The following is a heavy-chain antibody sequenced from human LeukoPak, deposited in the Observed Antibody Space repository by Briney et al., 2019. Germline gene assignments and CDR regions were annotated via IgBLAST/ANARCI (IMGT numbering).Heavy chain of an antibody. CDR1: GFPFSGSG. CDR3: AKDPYLGYDFWSGGETDV. Sequence: PGSSLRLSCAASGFPFSGSGMHWVRQAPGKGLEWVAVIWYDGSHQYYADSVKGRFTISRDNSKNTLYLQMNSLRAEDTAVYYCAKDPYLGYDFWSGGETDVWGKGTTVTVSS. CDR2: IWYDGSHQ. D-gene: IGHD3-3*01. J-gene: IGHJ6*04. V-gene: IGHV3-33*06.